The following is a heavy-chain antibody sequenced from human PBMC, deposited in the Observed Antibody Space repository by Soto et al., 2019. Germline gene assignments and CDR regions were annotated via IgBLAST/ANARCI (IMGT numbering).Heavy chain of an antibody. CDR3: AREEVWRSPTGDYYYIDV. Sequence: GGSLRLSCAASGFTFSSYGMHWVRQAPGKGLEWVAVIWYDGSNKYYADSVKGRFTISRDNSKNTLYLQMNSLRAEDTAVYYCAREEVWRSPTGDYYYIDVWGKGTTVTVSS. J-gene: IGHJ6*03. CDR1: GFTFSSYG. CDR2: IWYDGSNK. V-gene: IGHV3-33*01.